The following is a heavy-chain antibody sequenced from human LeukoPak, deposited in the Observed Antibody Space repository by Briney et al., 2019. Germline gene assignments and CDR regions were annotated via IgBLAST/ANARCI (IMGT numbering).Heavy chain of an antibody. Sequence: PGGSLRLSCAASGFTFSSCWMSWVRQAPGKGLEWVANIKQDGSEKYYVDSVKGRFTISRDNAKNSLYLQMNSLRAEDTAVYYCAREHKVDYDILTGYHYYYYMDVWGKGTTVTVSS. CDR3: AREHKVDYDILTGYHYYYYMDV. D-gene: IGHD3-9*01. V-gene: IGHV3-7*01. CDR2: IKQDGSEK. CDR1: GFTFSSCW. J-gene: IGHJ6*03.